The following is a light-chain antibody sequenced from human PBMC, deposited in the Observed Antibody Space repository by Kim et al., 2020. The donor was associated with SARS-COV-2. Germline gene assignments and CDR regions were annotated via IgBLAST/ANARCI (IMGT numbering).Light chain of an antibody. Sequence: DIQMTQSQSSLSASVGDRVTITCRASQSIRTYVNWYQQRPGKAPKLVIYSASRLQIGVPSRFSGSGSGTDFTLTISSLQAEDVATYYCQQSYVTSWTFGQGTKVDIK. CDR3: QQSYVTSWT. CDR2: SAS. J-gene: IGKJ1*01. CDR1: QSIRTY. V-gene: IGKV1-39*01.